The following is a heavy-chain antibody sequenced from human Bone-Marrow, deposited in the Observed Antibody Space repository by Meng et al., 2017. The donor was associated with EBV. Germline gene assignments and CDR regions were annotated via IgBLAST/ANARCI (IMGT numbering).Heavy chain of an antibody. J-gene: IGHJ4*02. CDR3: ARVKGLGATLGYYFDF. V-gene: IGHV1-69*06. CDR2: IIPIFVTP. D-gene: IGHD1-26*01. CDR1: VAILNNYA. Sequence: VQSGADVMMPGYSVKVTCKASVAILNNYAISWVLQAPGQGLEWMGGIIPIFVTPNYARKFQGRVTITADKSTSTSYMELSSLRSDDTAVYYCARVKGLGATLGYYFDFWGQGTLVTVSS.